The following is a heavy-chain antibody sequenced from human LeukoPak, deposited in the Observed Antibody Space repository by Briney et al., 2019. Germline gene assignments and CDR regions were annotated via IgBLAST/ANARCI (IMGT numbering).Heavy chain of an antibody. J-gene: IGHJ4*02. Sequence: ASVKVSRKASGYTFTGYYMHWARQAPGQGLEWMGWINPNSGGTNYAQKFQGRVTMTRDTSISTAYMELSRLRSDDTAVYYCARDIAAYYYDSSGPFDYWGQGTLVTVSS. CDR2: INPNSGGT. CDR3: ARDIAAYYYDSSGPFDY. CDR1: GYTFTGYY. D-gene: IGHD3-22*01. V-gene: IGHV1-2*02.